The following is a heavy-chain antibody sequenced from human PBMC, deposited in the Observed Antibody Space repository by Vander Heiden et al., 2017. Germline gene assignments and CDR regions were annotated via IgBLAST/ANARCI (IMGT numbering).Heavy chain of an antibody. CDR2: ICDSGST. CDR3: ARHRITIFGVVTGNWFDP. CDR1: GGSISSSSYY. V-gene: IGHV4-39*01. Sequence: LQLQESGPGLVKPSETLSLTCTVPGGSISSSSYYWDWNRKPPGKGLEWIGRICDSGSTYYNPSLRSRVPISVVTSKNKFSLKLSSVTAADTALYYCARHRITIFGVVTGNWFDPWGQGTLVTVSS. D-gene: IGHD3-3*01. J-gene: IGHJ5*02.